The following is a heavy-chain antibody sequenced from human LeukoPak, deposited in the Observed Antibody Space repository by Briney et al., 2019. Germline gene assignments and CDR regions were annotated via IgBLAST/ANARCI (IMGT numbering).Heavy chain of an antibody. CDR3: AREGRYGSGSHY. Sequence: SETLSLTCTVSGGSISSSSYYWGWIRQPPGKGLEWIGSIYYSGSTYHNPSLKSRVTISVDTSKNQFSLKLSSVTAADTAVYYCAREGRYGSGSHYWGQGTLVTVSS. V-gene: IGHV4-39*02. D-gene: IGHD3-10*01. J-gene: IGHJ4*02. CDR1: GGSISSSSYY. CDR2: IYYSGST.